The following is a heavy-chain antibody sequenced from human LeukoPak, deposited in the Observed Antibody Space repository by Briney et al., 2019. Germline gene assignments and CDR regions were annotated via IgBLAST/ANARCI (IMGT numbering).Heavy chain of an antibody. J-gene: IGHJ4*02. CDR3: ARDIAYDSSGYYSPHFDY. CDR2: IYSGGST. V-gene: IGHV3-53*01. D-gene: IGHD3-22*01. CDR1: GFTVSSNY. Sequence: GGSLRLSCAASGFTVSSNYMSWVRQAPGKGLEWVSVIYSGGSTYYSDSVKGRFTISRDNSKNTLYLQMNSLRAEDTAVYYCARDIAYDSSGYYSPHFDYWGQGTLVTVSS.